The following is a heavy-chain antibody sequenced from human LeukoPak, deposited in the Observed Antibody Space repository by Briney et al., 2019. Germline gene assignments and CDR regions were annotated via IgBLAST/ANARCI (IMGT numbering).Heavy chain of an antibody. J-gene: IGHJ4*02. V-gene: IGHV3-7*01. Sequence: PGGSLRLSCAASGFTFNIFWMSWVCQAPGKGLEWVANIKEDGGEKYYVDSVKGRFTISRDNAKNSLYLQMNSLRAEDTAVYYCARDAHLSYASGFDYWGQGILVTVSS. CDR1: GFTFNIFW. CDR2: IKEDGGEK. CDR3: ARDAHLSYASGFDY. D-gene: IGHD3-10*01.